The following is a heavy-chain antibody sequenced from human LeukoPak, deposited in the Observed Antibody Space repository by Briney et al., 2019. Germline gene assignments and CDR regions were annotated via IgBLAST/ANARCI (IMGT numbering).Heavy chain of an antibody. Sequence: PGGSLRLSCAASGFTFSSYAMSWIRQAPGKGLEWVSSIGTSGSPISYADSVKGRFTISRDNTKNSLYLQMNSLRAEDTAVYYCARDGQSTLALSHYWGQGTLVSVSS. CDR3: ARDGQSTLALSHY. CDR2: IGTSGSPI. J-gene: IGHJ4*02. CDR1: GFTFSSYA. D-gene: IGHD5/OR15-5a*01. V-gene: IGHV3-11*01.